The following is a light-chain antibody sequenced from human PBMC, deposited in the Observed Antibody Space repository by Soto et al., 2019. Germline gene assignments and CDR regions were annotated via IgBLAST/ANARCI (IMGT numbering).Light chain of an antibody. Sequence: QSALTQPASVSGSPGQSITISCTVTSSDVGGYNYVSWYQQHTGKAPKLIIYDVTNRPSGVSDRFSGSKSGNTASLTISGLQAEDGTDYYCSSYTRSSTPFVFGTGTKLTVL. J-gene: IGLJ1*01. V-gene: IGLV2-14*03. CDR2: DVT. CDR3: SSYTRSSTPFV. CDR1: SSDVGGYNY.